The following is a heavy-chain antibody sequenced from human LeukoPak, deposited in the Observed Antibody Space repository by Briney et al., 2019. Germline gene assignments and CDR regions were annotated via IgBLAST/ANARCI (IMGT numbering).Heavy chain of an antibody. CDR2: IYTSGST. Sequence: SETLSLTCTVSGGSISSGSYYWSWIRQPAGKGLEWIGRIYTSGSTNYNPSLKSRVTISVDTSKNQFSLKLSSVTAADTAVYYCARDHGIAARFWFDPWGQGTLVTVSS. CDR3: ARDHGIAARFWFDP. V-gene: IGHV4-61*02. D-gene: IGHD6-6*01. J-gene: IGHJ5*02. CDR1: GGSISSGSYY.